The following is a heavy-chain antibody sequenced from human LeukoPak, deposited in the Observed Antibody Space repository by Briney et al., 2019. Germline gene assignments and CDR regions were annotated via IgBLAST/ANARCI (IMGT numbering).Heavy chain of an antibody. Sequence: ASVKVSCKASGYTFTSYYMHWVRQAPGQGLEWMGIIDPSGGSTSYAQKFQGRVTMTRGTSTSTVYMELSSLRSEDTAVYYCARDSGIVVVVAATYAFDIWGQGTMVTVSS. D-gene: IGHD2-15*01. CDR2: IDPSGGST. CDR1: GYTFTSYY. V-gene: IGHV1-46*01. J-gene: IGHJ3*02. CDR3: ARDSGIVVVVAATYAFDI.